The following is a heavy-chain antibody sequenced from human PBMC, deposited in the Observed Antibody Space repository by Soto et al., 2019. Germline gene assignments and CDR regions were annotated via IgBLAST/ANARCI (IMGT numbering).Heavy chain of an antibody. J-gene: IGHJ5*02. CDR3: ARVGRRDGYNSGWFDL. D-gene: IGHD5-12*01. CDR2: IYYSGST. Sequence: SETLSLTCTVSGGSISSYYWSWIRQPPGKGLEWIRYIYYSGSTNYNPSLKSRVTISVDTSKNQFSLKLSSVTAADTAVYYCARVGRRDGYNSGWFDLWGQGTLVTVSS. CDR1: GGSISSYY. V-gene: IGHV4-59*01.